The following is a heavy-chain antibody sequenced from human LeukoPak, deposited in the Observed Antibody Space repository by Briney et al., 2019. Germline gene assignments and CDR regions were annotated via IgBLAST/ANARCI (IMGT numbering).Heavy chain of an antibody. D-gene: IGHD5-18*01. CDR3: AHSSGYAYGLDY. Sequence: GGSLRLSCAASGFTVSSNYMSWVRQAPGKGLEWVSSISSSSSYIYYADSMKGRFTISRDNAKNSLYLQMNSLRAEDTAVYYCAHSSGYAYGLDYWGQGTLVTVSS. CDR2: ISSSSSYI. V-gene: IGHV3-21*01. CDR1: GFTVSSNY. J-gene: IGHJ4*02.